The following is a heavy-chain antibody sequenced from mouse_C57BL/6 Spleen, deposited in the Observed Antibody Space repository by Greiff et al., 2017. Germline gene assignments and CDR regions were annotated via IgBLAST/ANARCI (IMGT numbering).Heavy chain of an antibody. CDR3: AGGGWLRRGRFDY. Sequence: QVQLQQSGAELARPGASVKLSCKASGYTFTSYGISWVKQRTGQGLEWIGEIYPRSGNTYYNEKFKGQATLTADKSSSTAYMELRSLTSGDSAVYFCAGGGWLRRGRFDYGGQGTTLTVSS. CDR2: IYPRSGNT. D-gene: IGHD2-2*01. CDR1: GYTFTSYG. V-gene: IGHV1-81*01. J-gene: IGHJ2*01.